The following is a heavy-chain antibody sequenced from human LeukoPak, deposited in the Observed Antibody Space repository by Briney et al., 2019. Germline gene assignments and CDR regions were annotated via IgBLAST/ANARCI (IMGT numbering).Heavy chain of an antibody. Sequence: GGSLRLSCAASGFTFSSYAMSWVRQAPGKGLEWVSGISGSGGSTYYADSVKGRFTISRDNSKNTLYLQMNSLRAEDTAVYYCAKDRTPVDYGDYDGHFDYWGQGTLVTVSS. CDR3: AKDRTPVDYGDYDGHFDY. CDR2: ISGSGGST. D-gene: IGHD4-17*01. CDR1: GFTFSSYA. V-gene: IGHV3-23*01. J-gene: IGHJ4*02.